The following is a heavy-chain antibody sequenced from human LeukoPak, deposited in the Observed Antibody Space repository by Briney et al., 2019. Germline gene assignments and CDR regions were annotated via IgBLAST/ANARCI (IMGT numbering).Heavy chain of an antibody. CDR3: VSFYETY. D-gene: IGHD2-2*01. CDR2: INSDGSWT. CDR1: VFPFSSNS. Sequence: GGSVRLSCAASVFPFSSNSMSWVRQAPRKGLVWVSHINSDGSWTSYADSVKGRFTISKDNAKNTVYLQMNNLRAEDTAVYYCVSFYETYWGRGTLVTVSS. V-gene: IGHV3-74*01. J-gene: IGHJ4*02.